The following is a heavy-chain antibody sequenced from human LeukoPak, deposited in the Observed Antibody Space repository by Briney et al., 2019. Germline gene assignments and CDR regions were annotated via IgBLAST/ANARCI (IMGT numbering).Heavy chain of an antibody. J-gene: IGHJ4*01. Sequence: PSETLSLTCTVSGGSINSYYWSWIRRPPGKGLEWIGYVSDTGSTNDNPSLKSRVTISVDTSKNQFYLKLTSVTAADTAVYYCSRTTTTFDDWGHGTLVTVSS. D-gene: IGHD4-11*01. CDR3: SRTTTTFDD. CDR1: GGSINSYY. CDR2: VSDTGST. V-gene: IGHV4-59*01.